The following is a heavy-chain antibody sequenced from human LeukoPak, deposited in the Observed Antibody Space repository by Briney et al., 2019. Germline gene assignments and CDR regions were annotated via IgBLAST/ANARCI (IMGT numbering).Heavy chain of an antibody. D-gene: IGHD3-3*01. J-gene: IGHJ4*02. V-gene: IGHV5-51*01. CDR2: IYPGDSDT. Sequence: GESLKISCQGSTYTFTSYWIGWLRQMPGRGLEWMGLIYPGDSDTRYSPSFQGQVTFSADKSISTAYLQWSSLKASDTAMYYCASLSYYNSWSGFDYWGQGTLVTVSS. CDR3: ASLSYYNSWSGFDY. CDR1: TYTFTSYW.